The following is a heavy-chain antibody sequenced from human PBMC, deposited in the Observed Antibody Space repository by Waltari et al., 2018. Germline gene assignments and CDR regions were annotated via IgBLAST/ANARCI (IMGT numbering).Heavy chain of an antibody. V-gene: IGHV1-2*02. CDR3: ARDYGRRFDS. Sequence: QVQLGQSGAEVKKPGASVTFSCKTSGYIFTGHHLHWVRQAPGQGLEWMGWISPNSGGTHYSQKFQDRVTITRDTSISTAYMELSSLRFDDTAVYYCARDYGRRFDSWGQGTLVTVSS. D-gene: IGHD4-17*01. CDR2: ISPNSGGT. CDR1: GYIFTGHH. J-gene: IGHJ4*02.